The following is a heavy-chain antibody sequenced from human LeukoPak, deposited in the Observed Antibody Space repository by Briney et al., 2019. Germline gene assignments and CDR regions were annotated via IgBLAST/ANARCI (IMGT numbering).Heavy chain of an antibody. J-gene: IGHJ4*02. CDR1: GYTFTNYG. V-gene: IGHV1-18*01. CDR3: ARVCLRERLSPVDDY. CDR2: ISTYNGNT. D-gene: IGHD1-26*01. Sequence: ASVKVSCKASGYTFTNYGATWVRQAPGQGLEWMGWISTYNGNTNYAQKLQGGVTMTTDTSTTTAYMELRSRRSDDTAAYYCARVCLRERLSPVDDYWGQGTLVTVSS.